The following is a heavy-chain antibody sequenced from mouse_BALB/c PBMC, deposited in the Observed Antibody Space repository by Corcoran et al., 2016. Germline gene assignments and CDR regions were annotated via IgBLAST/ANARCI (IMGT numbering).Heavy chain of an antibody. V-gene: IGHV9-3-1*01. CDR3: AIRCYAMDY. CDR2: INTYTGEP. CDR1: GYTFTNYG. Sequence: QIQLVQSGPELKNPGQTVTISCKASGYTFTNYGMNWVKQAPGKGLKWMGWINTYTGEPTYADDFKGRFTFSLETSASTAYLQINNLKKEDTATYFCAIRCYAMDYWGQGTAVTVSS. D-gene: IGHD1-1*01. J-gene: IGHJ4*01.